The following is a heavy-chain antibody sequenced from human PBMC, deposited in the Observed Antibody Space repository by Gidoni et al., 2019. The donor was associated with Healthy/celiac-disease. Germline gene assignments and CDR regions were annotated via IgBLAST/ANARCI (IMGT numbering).Heavy chain of an antibody. J-gene: IGHJ4*02. CDR1: GFTYDDYT. CDR3: TKAARSGSYLYYFDY. V-gene: IGHV3-43*01. CDR2: IRWDGYST. D-gene: IGHD1-26*01. Sequence: EVQLVESGGVVVQPGGSLRLSCAASGFTYDDYTMHWVRQSPGKGLEWVSLIRWDGYSTYYADSVKGRFTISRDDSKNSLYLQMNSLRTEDTALYYCTKAARSGSYLYYFDYWGQGTLVTVSS.